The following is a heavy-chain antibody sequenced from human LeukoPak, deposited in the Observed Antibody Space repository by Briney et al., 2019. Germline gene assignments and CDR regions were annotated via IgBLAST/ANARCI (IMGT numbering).Heavy chain of an antibody. D-gene: IGHD2-2*01. CDR2: ISSSYI. CDR3: ARDVPAAISEYFQH. J-gene: IGHJ1*01. V-gene: IGHV3-21*01. CDR1: GFTFSSYS. Sequence: PGGSLRLSCAASGFTFSSYSMNWVRQAPGKGLEWVSSISSSYIYYADSVKGRFTISRDNAKNSLYLQMNSLRAEDTAVYYCARDVPAAISEYFQHWGQGTLVTVSS.